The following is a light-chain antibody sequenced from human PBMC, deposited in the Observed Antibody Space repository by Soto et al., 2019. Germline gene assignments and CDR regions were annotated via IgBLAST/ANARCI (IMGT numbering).Light chain of an antibody. Sequence: QSALTQPPSASGSPGQSVTISCTGTSSDVGSYDYVSWYQQHPGKAPKLMIYEVSKRPSGVPDRFSGSKSGNTASLTVSGLQAEDEADYNCILYAGSSNVFGTGTKLTVL. J-gene: IGLJ1*01. CDR1: SSDVGSYDY. CDR3: ILYAGSSNV. V-gene: IGLV2-8*01. CDR2: EVS.